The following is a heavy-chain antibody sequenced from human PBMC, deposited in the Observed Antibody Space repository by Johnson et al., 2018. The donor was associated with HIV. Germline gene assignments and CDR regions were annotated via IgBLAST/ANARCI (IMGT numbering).Heavy chain of an antibody. J-gene: IGHJ3*02. V-gene: IGHV3-15*01. Sequence: VQLVESGGGFIKPGGSLRLSCATSGFTFSNAWMNWVRQAPGKGLEWVARIKSKTDGETTDYAAPVKGRFTISREDSKNTLYLQMNSLKADDTAVYYCTKGTIWGRGTKVTVSS. CDR2: IKSKTDGETT. CDR3: TKGTI. CDR1: GFTFSNAW.